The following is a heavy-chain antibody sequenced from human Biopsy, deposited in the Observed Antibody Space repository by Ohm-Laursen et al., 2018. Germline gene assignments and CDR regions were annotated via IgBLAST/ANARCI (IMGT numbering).Heavy chain of an antibody. V-gene: IGHV4-59*01. J-gene: IGHJ3*01. CDR2: IHNDDT. D-gene: IGHD1-1*01. CDR3: ARLYRLDDYWNDDPPDAFDV. CDR1: RGSFGGYY. Sequence: SETLSLTCTVSRGSFGGYYWSWIRQTPGRGLQYIAYIHNDDTPYNPSLESRVTISLDTSQNQFSLKLSSVTAADKAIFFCARLYRLDDYWNDDPPDAFDVWGQGTRVTVSS.